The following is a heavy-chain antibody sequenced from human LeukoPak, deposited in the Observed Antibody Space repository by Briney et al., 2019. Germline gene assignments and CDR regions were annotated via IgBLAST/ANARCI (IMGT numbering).Heavy chain of an antibody. D-gene: IGHD6-6*01. CDR1: GFIVSDKY. CDR2: LYSGGNI. J-gene: IGHJ4*02. CDR3: AKAKQLVRGGRFDY. V-gene: IGHV3-66*01. Sequence: GGSLRLSCAASGFIVSDKYMNWVRQAPGKGLEWVSVLYSGGNIYYADSVKGRFTISRDKSKNMLYLQMNSLRVEDTAVYYCAKAKQLVRGGRFDYWGQGTLVTVSS.